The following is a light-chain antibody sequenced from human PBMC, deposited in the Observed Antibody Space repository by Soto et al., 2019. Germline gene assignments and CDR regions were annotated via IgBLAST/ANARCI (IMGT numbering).Light chain of an antibody. CDR3: QQYNTFPVYT. J-gene: IGKJ2*01. V-gene: IGKV1-5*01. CDR2: GAS. Sequence: DIQMTQSPSTLSASVGDRVTITCRASQSISSWLAWYQQKPGKAPKLLMYGASSLESGVPSRFSGSGSETEFTLTISSLQPDDFATYSCQQYNTFPVYTFGQGTKLEI. CDR1: QSISSW.